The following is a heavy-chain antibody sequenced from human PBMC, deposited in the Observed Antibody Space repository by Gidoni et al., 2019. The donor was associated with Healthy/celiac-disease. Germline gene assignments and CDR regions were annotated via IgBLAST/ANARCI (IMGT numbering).Heavy chain of an antibody. CDR2: ISGSGGST. CDR1: GFTFISSA. V-gene: IGHV3-23*01. CDR3: AKDAIGLYYYDSSGYYVDY. J-gene: IGHJ4*02. Sequence: EVQLLEYGGGLVQPGGSLRLSCAASGFTFISSAVSWVRQAPGKGLEWVSAISGSGGSTYYADSVKGRFTISRDNSKNTLYLQMNSLRAEDTAVYYCAKDAIGLYYYDSSGYYVDYWAQGTLVTVSS. D-gene: IGHD3-22*01.